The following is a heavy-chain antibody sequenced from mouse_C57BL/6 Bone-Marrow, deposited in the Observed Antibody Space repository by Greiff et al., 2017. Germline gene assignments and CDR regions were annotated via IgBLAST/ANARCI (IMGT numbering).Heavy chain of an antibody. CDR2: IDPSDSET. CDR1: GYTFTSYW. Sequence: QVQLKQPGAELVRPGSSVKLSCKASGYTFTSYWMHWVKQRPIQGLEWIGNIDPSDSETHYNQKFKDKATLTVDKSSSTAYMQLSSLTSEDSAVYYCARSWDEKGYAMDYWGQGTSVTVSS. V-gene: IGHV1-52*01. J-gene: IGHJ4*01. CDR3: ARSWDEKGYAMDY. D-gene: IGHD4-1*01.